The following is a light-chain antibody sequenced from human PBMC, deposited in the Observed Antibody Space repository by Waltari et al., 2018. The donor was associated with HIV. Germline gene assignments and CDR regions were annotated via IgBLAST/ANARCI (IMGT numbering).Light chain of an antibody. CDR1: ALPKKY. V-gene: IGLV3-10*01. Sequence: SYELTQPPSVSVSPGQTARITCSGDALPKKYAYWYQQKSGQAPILIMYDDDKRPSGIPERSSGSSSGTMATLTISGAQVEDEADYYCYSSDSSGNYYVFGTGTKVTVL. CDR3: YSSDSSGNYYV. J-gene: IGLJ1*01. CDR2: DDD.